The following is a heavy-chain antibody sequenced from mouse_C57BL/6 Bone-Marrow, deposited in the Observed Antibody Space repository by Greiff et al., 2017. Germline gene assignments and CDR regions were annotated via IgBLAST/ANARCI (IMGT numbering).Heavy chain of an antibody. D-gene: IGHD2-4*01. CDR3: TRGRGITALYYNDRDY. CDR1: GFTFSSYA. Sequence: EVKLVESGEGLVKPGGSLKLSCAASGFTFSSYAMSWVRQTPEKRLEWVAYISSGGDYIYSADTVKGRFTISRDNAKNTLYLQLSSLKSEDTAMYYCTRGRGITALYYNDRDYWGQGTSVTVSS. J-gene: IGHJ4*01. V-gene: IGHV5-9-1*02. CDR2: ISSGGDYI.